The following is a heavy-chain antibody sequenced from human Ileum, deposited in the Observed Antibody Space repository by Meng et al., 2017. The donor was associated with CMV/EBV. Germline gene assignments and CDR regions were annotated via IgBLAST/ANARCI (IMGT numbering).Heavy chain of an antibody. V-gene: IGHV1-46*01. J-gene: IGHJ5*02. Sequence: QVQLVESGAEVKKPGASVKVSCKASGFTFSDYHIHWVRQAPGQGLEWMGVINPRDNSVHYAQKLQGRVIMTRDTSTSTVYMELSSLRSEDTAVYYCARDISVYDLSWWIDPWGQGTLVTVSS. CDR3: ARDISVYDLSWWIDP. CDR1: GFTFSDYH. D-gene: IGHD5/OR15-5a*01. CDR2: INPRDNSV.